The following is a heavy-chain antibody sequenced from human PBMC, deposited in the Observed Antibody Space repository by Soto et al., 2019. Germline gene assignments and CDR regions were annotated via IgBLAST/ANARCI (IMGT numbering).Heavy chain of an antibody. V-gene: IGHV4-59*01. J-gene: IGHJ4*01. Sequence: QVQLQESGPGLVKPSETLSLTCTVSGGSISSYYWSWIRQPPGKGLEWIGYIYYSGSTNYNPSLKSRVTRSVDTSKNQFSLELSSVTAADTAVYYSARDGGSGSYSFDYWGHVTLVTVSS. CDR1: GGSISSYY. CDR2: IYYSGST. CDR3: ARDGGSGSYSFDY. D-gene: IGHD1-26*01.